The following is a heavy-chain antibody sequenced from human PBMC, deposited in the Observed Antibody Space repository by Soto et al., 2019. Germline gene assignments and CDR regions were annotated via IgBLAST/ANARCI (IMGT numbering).Heavy chain of an antibody. CDR3: ARDGGDYLNYYYGMDV. V-gene: IGHV4-31*03. CDR2: IYYSGST. CDR1: GGSISSGGYY. Sequence: SETLSLTCTVSGGSISSGGYYWSWIRQHPGKGLEWIGYIYYSGSTYYNPSLKSRVTISVDTSKNQFSLKLSSVTAADTAVYYCARDGGDYLNYYYGMDVWAQATPVTVSS. J-gene: IGHJ6*02. D-gene: IGHD4-17*01.